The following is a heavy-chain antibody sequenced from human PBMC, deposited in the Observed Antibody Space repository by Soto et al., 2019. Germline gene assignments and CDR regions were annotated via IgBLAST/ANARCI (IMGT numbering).Heavy chain of an antibody. J-gene: IGHJ5*02. V-gene: IGHV4-31*03. CDR2: IYYSGST. Sequence: SETLSLTCTVSGGSISSGGYYWSWIRQHPGKGLEWIGYIYYSGSTYYNPSLKSRVTISVDTSKNQFSLKLSSVTAADTAVYYCARGIVHYDSSGYRFSFVWFDPWGQGTLVTVSS. CDR3: ARGIVHYDSSGYRFSFVWFDP. D-gene: IGHD3-22*01. CDR1: GGSISSGGYY.